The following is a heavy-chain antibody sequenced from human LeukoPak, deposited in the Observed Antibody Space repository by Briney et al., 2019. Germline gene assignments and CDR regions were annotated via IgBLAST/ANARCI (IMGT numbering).Heavy chain of an antibody. D-gene: IGHD6-6*01. CDR3: AAAYSSSSDYGMDV. CDR1: GFTFTSSA. Sequence: SVKVSCKASGFTFTSSAMQWVRQARGQRLEWIGWIVVGSGNTNYAQKFRERVTITRDMSTSTAYMELSSLRSEDTAVYYCAAAYSSSSDYGMDVWGQGTTVTVSS. V-gene: IGHV1-58*02. J-gene: IGHJ6*02. CDR2: IVVGSGNT.